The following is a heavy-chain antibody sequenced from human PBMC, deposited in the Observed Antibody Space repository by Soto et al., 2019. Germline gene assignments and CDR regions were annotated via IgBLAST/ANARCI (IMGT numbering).Heavy chain of an antibody. Sequence: QVQLVQSGADVKKPGASVKVSCKASGYTFTSYDINWMRQASGQGLEWMGWMNPNSGNTGYAQKVQGRVTMTRDTSMNTAYMELSRLTYEDTAVYYCARNLWETGDFDYWGQGTLGTVSS. D-gene: IGHD7-27*01. CDR2: MNPNSGNT. V-gene: IGHV1-8*01. CDR3: ARNLWETGDFDY. CDR1: GYTFTSYD. J-gene: IGHJ4*02.